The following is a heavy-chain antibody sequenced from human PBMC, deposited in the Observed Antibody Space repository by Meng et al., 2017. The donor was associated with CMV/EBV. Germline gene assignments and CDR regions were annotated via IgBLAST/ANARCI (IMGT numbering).Heavy chain of an antibody. D-gene: IGHD4/OR15-4a*01. CDR2: ISYDGSNK. V-gene: IGHV3-30-3*01. CDR3: ARDGAGDEGYFDY. J-gene: IGHJ4*02. Sequence: ASGFTFSSYAMHWVLQAPGKWLEWVAVISYDGSNKYYADSVKGRFTISRDNSKNTLYLQMNSLRAEDTAVYYCARDGAGDEGYFDYWGQGTLVTVSS. CDR1: GFTFSSYA.